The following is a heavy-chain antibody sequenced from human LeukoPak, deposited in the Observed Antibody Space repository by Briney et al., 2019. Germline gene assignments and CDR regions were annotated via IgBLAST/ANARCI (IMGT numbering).Heavy chain of an antibody. V-gene: IGHV1-2*06. Sequence: ASVKVSCKASGGTFSSYAISWVRQAPGQGLEWMGRINPNSGGTNYAQKFQGRVTMTRDSSISTAYMELSRLRPDDTAVYYCARAPPYCSSTSCYIDYWGQGTLVTVSS. CDR2: INPNSGGT. CDR1: GGTFSSYA. J-gene: IGHJ4*02. D-gene: IGHD2-2*02. CDR3: ARAPPYCSSTSCYIDY.